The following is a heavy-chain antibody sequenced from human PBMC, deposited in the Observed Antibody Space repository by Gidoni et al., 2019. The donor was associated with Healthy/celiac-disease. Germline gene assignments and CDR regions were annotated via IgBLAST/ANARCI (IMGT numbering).Heavy chain of an antibody. CDR1: GFTFDDYA. V-gene: IGHV3-9*01. Sequence: EVQLVESGGGLVQPGMSLKLSCSPPGFTFDDYAMDWVRQAPGKGLEWVSGISWNSGSIGYADSVKGRFTISRDNAKNSLYLQMNSLRAEDTALYYCARGTGDASFDYWGQGTLVTVSS. D-gene: IGHD2-21*02. J-gene: IGHJ4*02. CDR2: ISWNSGSI. CDR3: ARGTGDASFDY.